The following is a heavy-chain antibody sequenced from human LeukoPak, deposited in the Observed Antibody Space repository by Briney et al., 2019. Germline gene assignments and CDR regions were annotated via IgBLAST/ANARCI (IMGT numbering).Heavy chain of an antibody. CDR2: IYSGGST. D-gene: IGHD3-22*01. Sequence: PGGSLRLSCAASGFTVSSNYMSWVRQAPGKGLEWVSVIYSGGSTYYADSVKGRFTISRDNSKNTLYLQMNSLRAEDTAVYYCVRVSYYDSSGYYDLDAFDIWGQGTMVTVSS. V-gene: IGHV3-66*01. J-gene: IGHJ3*02. CDR1: GFTVSSNY. CDR3: VRVSYYDSSGYYDLDAFDI.